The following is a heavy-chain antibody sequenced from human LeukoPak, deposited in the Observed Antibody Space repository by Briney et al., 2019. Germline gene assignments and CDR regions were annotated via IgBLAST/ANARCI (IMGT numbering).Heavy chain of an antibody. CDR2: ISISGGST. Sequence: PGGSLRVSFAASGFTFGKYAMSWVRQAPGKGLEWVSGISISGGSTYYADSVKGRFTISSDNSKNTLYLQMNSLRGEDTAVYYCANQGPYGSGLFLHYWGQGALVTVSS. CDR3: ANQGPYGSGLFLHY. CDR1: GFTFGKYA. D-gene: IGHD3-10*01. J-gene: IGHJ4*02. V-gene: IGHV3-23*01.